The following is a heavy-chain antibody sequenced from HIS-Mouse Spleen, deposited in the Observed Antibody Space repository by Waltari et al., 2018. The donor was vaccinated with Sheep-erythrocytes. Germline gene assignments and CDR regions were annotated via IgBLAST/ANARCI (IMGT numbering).Heavy chain of an antibody. CDR2: WCWNCVSN. D-gene: IGHD2-2*01. J-gene: IGHJ4*02. CDR1: GFTLVDDA. V-gene: IGHV3-9*01. CDR3: AKDISRNIVVVPAAVGDY. Sequence: EVQLVESGGGWVQPGSSLRRPFAAPGFTLVDDACTWVLQGQGNGSGCGLVSGWCWNCVSNGYADSVKGRFTISRDNAKNSLYLQMNSLRAEDTALYYCAKDISRNIVVVPAAVGDYWGQGTLVTVSS.